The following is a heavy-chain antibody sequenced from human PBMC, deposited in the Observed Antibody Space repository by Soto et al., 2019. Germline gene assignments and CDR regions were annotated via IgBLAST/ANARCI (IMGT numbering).Heavy chain of an antibody. J-gene: IGHJ6*02. CDR2: ISSYNVDT. D-gene: IGHD3-16*02. V-gene: IGHV1-18*01. CDR3: ARGHREIIGAMDV. CDR1: GYRFNTYG. Sequence: QAQLVQSGPEVKKPGASVKVSCTASGYRFNTYGISWVRQAPGQGLEWMGRISSYNVDTNYAQKFEDRLTMTTDTSTNTAYMELKSLRSDDTAVYFCARGHREIIGAMDVWGQGTSVTVSS.